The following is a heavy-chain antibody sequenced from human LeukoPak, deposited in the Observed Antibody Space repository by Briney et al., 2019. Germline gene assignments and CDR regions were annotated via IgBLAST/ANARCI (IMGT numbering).Heavy chain of an antibody. CDR3: ERDGCSSTSCQPGYKDYYYMDV. D-gene: IGHD2-2*01. CDR1: GFTFSSYS. Sequence: GGSLRLSCAASGFTFSSYSMNWVRQAPGKGLEGVSYISSSSSTIYYADSVKGRFTISRDNAKNSLYLQMNSLRAEDTAVYYCERDGCSSTSCQPGYKDYYYMDVWGKGTTVTVS. J-gene: IGHJ6*03. V-gene: IGHV3-48*04. CDR2: ISSSSSTI.